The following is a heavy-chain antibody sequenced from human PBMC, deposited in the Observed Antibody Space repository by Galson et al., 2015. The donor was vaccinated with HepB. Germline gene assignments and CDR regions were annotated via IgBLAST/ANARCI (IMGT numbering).Heavy chain of an antibody. CDR1: EFSFSTYH. CDR2: IDSTSSYT. CDR3: ARSSGSNYFYGMDV. J-gene: IGHJ6*02. Sequence: SLRLSCAASEFSFSTYHMNWVRQAPGKGLEWVSYIDSTSSYTYYADSVKGRFTISRDSAKNTLYLQMNSLRAEDTAVFYCARSSGSNYFYGMDVWGQGTTVTVSS. V-gene: IGHV3-21*06. D-gene: IGHD5-12*01.